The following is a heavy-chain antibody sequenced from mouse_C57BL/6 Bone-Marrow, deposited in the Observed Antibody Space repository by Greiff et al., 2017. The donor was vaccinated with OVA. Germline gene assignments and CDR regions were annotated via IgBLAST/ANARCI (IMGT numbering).Heavy chain of an antibody. J-gene: IGHJ3*01. D-gene: IGHD1-1*01. CDR2: SNPNSCST. Sequence: PLQQPCPSLFPPVASFPFSSTSSFSPFPLSFLPFFHQRPLQFLYFILMSNPNSCSTNYNDKFKSKATLTVDKSSSTAYMQLSSLTSEDSAVYYCVDGSSYEGFAYWGQGTLVTVSA. V-gene: IGHV1-64*01. CDR1: FSPFPLSF. CDR3: VDGSSYEGFAY.